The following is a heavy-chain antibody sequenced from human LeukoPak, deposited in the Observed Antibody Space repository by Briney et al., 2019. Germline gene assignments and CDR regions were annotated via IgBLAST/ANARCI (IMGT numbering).Heavy chain of an antibody. CDR3: AKRDRPCSGDCSAPYYFDY. D-gene: IGHD2-21*02. CDR2: ISCSGANT. V-gene: IGHV3-23*01. CDR1: GFTFSSYA. Sequence: GGSLRLSCAASGFTFSSYAMSWVRQAPGKGLEWVSSISCSGANTYYADSVKGRFTISRDNSKNTLYLQMRSLRVEDTAVYYCAKRDRPCSGDCSAPYYFDYWGQG. J-gene: IGHJ4*02.